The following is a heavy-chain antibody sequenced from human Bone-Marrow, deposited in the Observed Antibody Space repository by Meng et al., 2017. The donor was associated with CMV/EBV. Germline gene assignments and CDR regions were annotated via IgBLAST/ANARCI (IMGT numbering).Heavy chain of an antibody. V-gene: IGHV1-2*02. CDR2: INPNSGGT. D-gene: IGHD3-3*01. Sequence: ASVKVSCKASGYTFTGYYMHWVRQAPGQGLEWMGWINPNSGGTNYAQKFQGRVTMTRDTSTSTVYMELSSLRSEDTAVYYCARDRYDFWSGYYTPSYNWFDPWGQGTLVTVSS. J-gene: IGHJ5*02. CDR3: ARDRYDFWSGYYTPSYNWFDP. CDR1: GYTFTGYY.